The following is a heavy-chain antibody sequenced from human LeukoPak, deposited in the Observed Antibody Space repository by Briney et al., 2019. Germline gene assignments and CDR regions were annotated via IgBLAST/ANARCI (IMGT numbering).Heavy chain of an antibody. D-gene: IGHD5-12*01. CDR1: GWSISSHY. J-gene: IGHJ6*02. CDR2: IYYSGST. CDR3: GRSRNESHMYSGYEFYYGMDV. V-gene: IGHV4-59*11. Sequence: KPSETLSLTCTVSGWSISSHYWSWIRQPPGKGLEWIWYIYYSGSTNYNPSLKSRVTISVDTSKNQLSLNMRSVTGVGTGESYCGRSRNESHMYSGYEFYYGMDVWGQGTTVTVSS.